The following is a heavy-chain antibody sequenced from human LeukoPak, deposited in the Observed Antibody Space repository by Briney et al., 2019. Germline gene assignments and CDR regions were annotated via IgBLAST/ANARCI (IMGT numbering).Heavy chain of an antibody. CDR2: IRYDGSNK. D-gene: IGHD3-10*01. Sequence: PGGSLRPSCAASGFTFSSYGMHWVRQAPGKGLEWVAFIRYDGSNKYYADSVKGRFTISRDNSKNTLYLQMNSLRAEDTAVYYCAKDILLWFGEYAPNFDYWGQGTLVTVSS. CDR3: AKDILLWFGEYAPNFDY. CDR1: GFTFSSYG. J-gene: IGHJ4*02. V-gene: IGHV3-30*02.